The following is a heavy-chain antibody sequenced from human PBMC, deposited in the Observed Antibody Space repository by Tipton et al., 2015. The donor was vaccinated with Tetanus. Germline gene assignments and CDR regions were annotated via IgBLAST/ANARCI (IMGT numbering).Heavy chain of an antibody. V-gene: IGHV5-51*01. D-gene: IGHD3-9*01. J-gene: IGHJ2*01. CDR2: IDPRDSET. CDR3: ARRRSAILSGSYHWYFDI. Sequence: QLAQSGAEVKKPGESLKISCRGSGYNFTHYSIGWVRQMPGKGLEWVGIIDPRDSETFQGHVTISADKSISTAHLRWSSLEASDTAIYYCARRRSAILSGSYHWYFDIWGRGTLVIVSS. CDR1: GYNFTHYS.